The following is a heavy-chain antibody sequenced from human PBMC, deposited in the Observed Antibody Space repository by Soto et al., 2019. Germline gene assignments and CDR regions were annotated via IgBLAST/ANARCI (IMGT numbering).Heavy chain of an antibody. CDR1: GFTFTSYD. D-gene: IGHD4-4*01. CDR3: ARSRDGYSFYFYYGMDG. V-gene: IGHV3-30*03. J-gene: IGHJ6*02. Sequence: QVQLVESGGGVVQPGRSLRLSCAASGFTFTSYDMHWVRQAPGKGLEWMALILHDGSAEYYADSVKGRFTISRDNSKNTQYLQMNSLRAEDTAVYYCARSRDGYSFYFYYGMDGWGQGTTVTVSS. CDR2: ILHDGSAE.